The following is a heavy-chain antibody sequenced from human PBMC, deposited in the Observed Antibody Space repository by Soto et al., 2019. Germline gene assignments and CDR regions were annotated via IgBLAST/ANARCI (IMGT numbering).Heavy chain of an antibody. CDR1: GGSISSSSYY. D-gene: IGHD6-19*01. CDR2: IYYSGST. V-gene: IGHV4-39*01. J-gene: IGHJ4*02. Sequence: QLQLQESGPGLVKPSETLSLTCTVSGGSISSSSYYWGWIRQPPGKGLEWIGSIYYSGSTYYNPSLKSRVTISVDTSKNQFSLKLSSVTAADTAVYYCARWQWLAYYFDYWGQGTLVTVSS. CDR3: ARWQWLAYYFDY.